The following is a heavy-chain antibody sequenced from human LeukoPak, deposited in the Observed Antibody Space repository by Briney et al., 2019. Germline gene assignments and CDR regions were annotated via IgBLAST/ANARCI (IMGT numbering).Heavy chain of an antibody. Sequence: GGSLRLSCAASGFTFSNYAMSWVRQAPGKGLEWVSTISGSGGSTYNADSVKGRFTISRDNSKNTLYLQMNSLRAEDTAVYYCAREDSGGGENYFDYWGQGTLVTVSS. V-gene: IGHV3-23*01. J-gene: IGHJ4*02. CDR3: AREDSGGGENYFDY. D-gene: IGHD3-16*01. CDR2: ISGSGGST. CDR1: GFTFSNYA.